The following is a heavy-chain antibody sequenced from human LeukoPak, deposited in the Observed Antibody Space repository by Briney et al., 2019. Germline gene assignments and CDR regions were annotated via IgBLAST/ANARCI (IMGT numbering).Heavy chain of an antibody. CDR2: LSYDGSNT. D-gene: IGHD2/OR15-2a*01. Sequence: GGSLRLSCAASGFNFSSYAMHWVRQAPGKGLEWVAVLSYDGSNTYYADSVKGRFTISRDNSKNTLYLQMNSLRAEDTAVYYCAYYFGSHLDYWGQGTLVTVSS. CDR3: AYYFGSHLDY. V-gene: IGHV3-30*03. J-gene: IGHJ4*02. CDR1: GFNFSSYA.